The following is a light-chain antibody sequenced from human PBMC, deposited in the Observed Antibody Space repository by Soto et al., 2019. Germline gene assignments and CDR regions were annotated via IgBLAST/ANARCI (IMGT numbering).Light chain of an antibody. J-gene: IGKJ5*01. CDR2: DAS. CDR3: QQLNSYPIT. Sequence: DVQMSQSLATLPAYVGDTVTVTCRASQSVSGWLAWYQQKPGEAPKLLIYDASALPRGVPSRFSGSGSGTDFTLTISSLQPEDFATYYCQQLNSYPITFGQGTRLEIK. V-gene: IGKV1-5*01. CDR1: QSVSGW.